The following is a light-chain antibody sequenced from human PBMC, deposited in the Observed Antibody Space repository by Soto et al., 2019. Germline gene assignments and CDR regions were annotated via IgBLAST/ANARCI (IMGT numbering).Light chain of an antibody. Sequence: QAVLTQPPSVSAAPGQKVTISCSGSSSNIGSNYVSWYQQLPGAAPKLLIYDNNRGPSGIPDRFSGSKSGTSATLGITGLQTGDEADYYCGTWDSSLRVVIFGGGTKVTV. CDR3: GTWDSSLRVVI. CDR2: DNN. CDR1: SSNIGSNY. V-gene: IGLV1-51*01. J-gene: IGLJ2*01.